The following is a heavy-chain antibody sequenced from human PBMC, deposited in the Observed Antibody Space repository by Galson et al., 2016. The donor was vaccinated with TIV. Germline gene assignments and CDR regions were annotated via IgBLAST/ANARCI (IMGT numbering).Heavy chain of an antibody. D-gene: IGHD2/OR15-2a*01. Sequence: QPPGEGLELIGTVYYDGTTYTNPSLKSPVTLSVDSSKNQISLKLSSVTAADTAIYFCARHGPWSFYFDSWGQGTKVTVSS. V-gene: IGHV4-39*01. CDR2: VYYDGTT. CDR3: ARHGPWSFYFDS. J-gene: IGHJ3*01.